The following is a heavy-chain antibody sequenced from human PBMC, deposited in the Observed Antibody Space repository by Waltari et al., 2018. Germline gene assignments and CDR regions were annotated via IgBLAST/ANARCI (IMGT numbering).Heavy chain of an antibody. CDR3: ASYYYDSSGYYSDY. CDR1: GGTFSSYA. Sequence: QVQLVQSGAEVKKPGSSVKVSCKASGGTFSSYAISWVRQAPGQGLEWMGGIIPDRGIANYAKKFQGRVTITADKSTSTAYMELSSLRSEDTAVYYCASYYYDSSGYYSDYWGQGTLVTVSS. CDR2: IIPDRGIA. J-gene: IGHJ4*02. D-gene: IGHD3-22*01. V-gene: IGHV1-69*10.